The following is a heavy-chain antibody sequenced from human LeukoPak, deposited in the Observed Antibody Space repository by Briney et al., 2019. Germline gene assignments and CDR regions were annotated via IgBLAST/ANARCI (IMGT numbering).Heavy chain of an antibody. J-gene: IGHJ4*02. CDR3: ARDRGRWLRLKGYFDY. CDR2: ISSRGSTI. D-gene: IGHD5-12*01. V-gene: IGHV3-11*01. Sequence: GGSLRLSCAASGFTFSDYYMSWIRQAPGKGLEWVSYISSRGSTIYYADSVKGRFTISRDNAKNSLYLQMNSLRAEDTAVYYCARDRGRWLRLKGYFDYWGQGTLVTVSS. CDR1: GFTFSDYY.